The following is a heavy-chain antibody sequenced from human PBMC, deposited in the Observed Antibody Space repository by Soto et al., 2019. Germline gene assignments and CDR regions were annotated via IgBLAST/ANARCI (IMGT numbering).Heavy chain of an antibody. CDR3: AKDPLAAAGYNWLDP. D-gene: IGHD6-13*01. CDR2: ISGSGGST. CDR1: GFPFSSYA. V-gene: IGHV3-23*01. J-gene: IGHJ5*02. Sequence: PGGSLRLSCAASGFPFSSYAMSWVRQAPGKGLEWVSAISGSGGSTYYADSVKGRFTVSRDNSKNTLYLQMNSLRAEDTAVYYCAKDPLAAAGYNWLDPWGQGTLVTVSS.